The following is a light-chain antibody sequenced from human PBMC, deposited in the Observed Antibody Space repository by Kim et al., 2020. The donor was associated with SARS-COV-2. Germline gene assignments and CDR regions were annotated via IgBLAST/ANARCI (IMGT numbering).Light chain of an antibody. CDR1: SSNIGINY. Sequence: VTSSCYESSSNIGINYVSWYQQLPGTAPKLLIYDNNKRPSGIPDRFSGSKSGTSATLGITGLQTGDEADYYCGTWDTSLSPGGGMVFGGGTKVTVL. CDR3: GTWDTSLSPGGGMV. J-gene: IGLJ2*01. CDR2: DNN. V-gene: IGLV1-51*01.